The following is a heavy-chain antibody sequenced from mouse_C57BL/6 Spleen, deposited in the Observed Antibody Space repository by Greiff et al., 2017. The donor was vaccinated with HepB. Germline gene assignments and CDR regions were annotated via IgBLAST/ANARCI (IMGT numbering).Heavy chain of an antibody. J-gene: IGHJ3*01. V-gene: IGHV1-64*01. D-gene: IGHD2-1*01. CDR3: ARSGGNYGFAY. Sequence: QVQLQQPGAELVKPGASVKLSCKASGYTFTSYWMHWVKQRPGQGLEWIGMIHPNSGSTNYNEKFKSKATLTVDKSSSTAYMQLSSLTSEDSAVYYCARSGGNYGFAYWGQGTLVTVSA. CDR2: IHPNSGST. CDR1: GYTFTSYW.